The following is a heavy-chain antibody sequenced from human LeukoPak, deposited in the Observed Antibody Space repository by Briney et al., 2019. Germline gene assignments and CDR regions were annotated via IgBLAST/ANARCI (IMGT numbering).Heavy chain of an antibody. J-gene: IGHJ6*02. CDR1: GFTFSSYA. V-gene: IGHV3-64D*09. D-gene: IGHD1-26*01. Sequence: HPGGSLRLSCSASGFTFSSYAIHWVRQAPGKGLEYVSVITASGASTYYVDSVRGRFFISRDNSKNTLYLQMNSLRAEDTAVYYCVKDVGRGIGYYYGMDVWGQGTTVTVSS. CDR2: ITASGAST. CDR3: VKDVGRGIGYYYGMDV.